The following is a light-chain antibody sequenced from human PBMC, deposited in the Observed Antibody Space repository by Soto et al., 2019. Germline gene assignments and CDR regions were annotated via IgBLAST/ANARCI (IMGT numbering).Light chain of an antibody. Sequence: QSVLTQPPSVSAAPGQQVTIYCSGSSSNIGNDFVSWYQHLPGIAPKLLISDNNERPSGIPDRFSGSKSGTSATLIISGLQTGDEADYYCGTWDNRLRAAVFGAGTKLTVL. J-gene: IGLJ1*01. CDR2: DNN. V-gene: IGLV1-51*01. CDR3: GTWDNRLRAAV. CDR1: SSNIGNDF.